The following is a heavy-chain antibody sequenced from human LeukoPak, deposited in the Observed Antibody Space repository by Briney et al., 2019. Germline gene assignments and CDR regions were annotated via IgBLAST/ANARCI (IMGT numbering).Heavy chain of an antibody. CDR1: GYTFTNYT. CDR2: INAGNGHT. J-gene: IGHJ4*02. CDR3: ARAGYCSGGSCYTFDY. D-gene: IGHD2-15*01. V-gene: IGHV1-3*01. Sequence: GASVKVSCKASGYTFTNYTLHWVRQAPGQRLEWMGWINAGNGHTRDSQKFQGRVTITGATSASTAYMELSSLRSEDTAVYYCARAGYCSGGSCYTFDYWGQGTLVTVSS.